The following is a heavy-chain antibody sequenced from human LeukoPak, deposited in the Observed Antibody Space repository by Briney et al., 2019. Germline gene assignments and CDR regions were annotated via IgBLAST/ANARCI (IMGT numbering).Heavy chain of an antibody. Sequence: GASVKVSCKASGNTFTGYYMHWVRQAPGQGLEWMGWINPNSGGTNYAQKFQGRVTMTRDTSISTAYMELSRLRSDDTAVYYCASPGGGYSYGLDYWGQGTLVTVSS. V-gene: IGHV1-2*02. CDR3: ASPGGGYSYGLDY. D-gene: IGHD5-18*01. J-gene: IGHJ4*02. CDR2: INPNSGGT. CDR1: GNTFTGYY.